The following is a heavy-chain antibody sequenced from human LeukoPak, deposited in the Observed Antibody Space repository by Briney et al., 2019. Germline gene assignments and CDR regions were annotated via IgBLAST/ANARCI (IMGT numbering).Heavy chain of an antibody. CDR1: GGSFGGHY. Sequence: KTSETLSLTCAVYGGSFGGHYWSWIRQPPGKGLEWIGEINHSGSTNYNPSLKSRVTISVDTSKNQFSLKLSSVTAADTAVYYCARTPYSSRSIDYWGQGTLVTVSS. CDR3: ARTPYSSRSIDY. J-gene: IGHJ4*02. CDR2: INHSGST. D-gene: IGHD6-13*01. V-gene: IGHV4-34*01.